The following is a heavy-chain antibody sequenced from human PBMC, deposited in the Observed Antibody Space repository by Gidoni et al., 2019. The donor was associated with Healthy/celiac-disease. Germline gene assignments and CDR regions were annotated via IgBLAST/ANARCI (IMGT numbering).Heavy chain of an antibody. CDR1: GFTFSSYE. J-gene: IGHJ6*02. CDR2: ISSSGSTI. V-gene: IGHV3-48*03. Sequence: EVQLVESGGGLVQPGGSLRLSCAASGFTFSSYEMNWVRQAPGKGLEWVSYISSSGSTIYYADSVKGRFTISRDNAKNSLYLQMNSLRAEDTAVYYCARDSHDYYYYGMDVWGQGTTVTVSS. CDR3: ARDSHDYYYYGMDV.